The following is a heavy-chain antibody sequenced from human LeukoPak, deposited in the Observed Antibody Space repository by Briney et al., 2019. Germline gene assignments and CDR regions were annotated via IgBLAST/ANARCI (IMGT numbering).Heavy chain of an antibody. CDR2: ISTNGDRT. CDR1: GLTFSNYA. D-gene: IGHD3-16*01. V-gene: IGHV3-23*01. Sequence: GGSLRLSCAASGLTFSNYAMTWVRQAPGKGLEWVSAISTNGDRTYYADYVKGRFTVSRDSFKNTLYLQMNSLRAEDTALYYCARKLWHRNDCWGQGTLVTVSS. CDR3: ARKLWHRNDC. J-gene: IGHJ4*02.